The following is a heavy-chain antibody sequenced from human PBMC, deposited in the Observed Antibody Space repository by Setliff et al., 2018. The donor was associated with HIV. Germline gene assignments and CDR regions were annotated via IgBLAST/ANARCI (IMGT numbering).Heavy chain of an antibody. V-gene: IGHV4-59*11. CDR3: ARKGWNAYEAFDY. J-gene: IGHJ4*02. CDR2: TYYSGST. Sequence: SETLSLTCTVSGGSLISHYWSWIRQPPGKGLEWIGYTYYSGSTNYNPSLKSRVTISVDTSKNQFSLKLSSVTAADTAIYYCARKGWNAYEAFDYWGQGTLVTVSS. D-gene: IGHD5-12*01. CDR1: GGSLISHY.